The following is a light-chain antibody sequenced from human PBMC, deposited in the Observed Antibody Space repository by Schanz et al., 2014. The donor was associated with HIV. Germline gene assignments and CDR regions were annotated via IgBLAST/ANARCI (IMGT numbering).Light chain of an antibody. CDR2: GTS. J-gene: IGKJ4*01. CDR3: QQYNNWRG. CDR1: QSVSSSY. V-gene: IGKV3-15*01. Sequence: EIVLTQSPGTLSLSPGERATLSCRASQSVSSSYLAWYQQKPGQAPRLLIYGTSTRATGIPANFSGSGSGTEFTLTISSLQSEDFAVYYCQQYNNWRGFGGGTKVEIK.